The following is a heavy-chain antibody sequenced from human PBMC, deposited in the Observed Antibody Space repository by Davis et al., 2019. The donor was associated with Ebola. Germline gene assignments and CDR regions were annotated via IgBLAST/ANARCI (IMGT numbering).Heavy chain of an antibody. CDR2: IYPADSDT. J-gene: IGHJ4*02. CDR3: ARRGVRGVDY. CDR1: GYMFSAYS. Sequence: GESLKISCKGSGYMFSAYSIAWVRQMPGKGLEWMGIIYPADSDTTYSPSFQGQVTISVDKSLSTTFLQWSTLKASDTAIYYCARRGVRGVDYWGQGTLVTVSS. V-gene: IGHV5-51*01. D-gene: IGHD3-10*01.